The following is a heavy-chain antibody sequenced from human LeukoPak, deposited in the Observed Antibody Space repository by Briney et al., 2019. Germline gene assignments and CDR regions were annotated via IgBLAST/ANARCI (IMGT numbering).Heavy chain of an antibody. CDR1: GFTFSSYW. D-gene: IGHD5-24*01. V-gene: IGHV3-74*01. J-gene: IGHJ3*02. Sequence: GGSLRLSCAASGFTFSSYWTHWVRQAPGKGLVWVSRINSDGSSTSYADSVKGRFTISRDDSKTTLYLQMNSLRAEDTAVYYCAKEKRWLQLLDAFDIWGQGTMVTVSS. CDR3: AKEKRWLQLLDAFDI. CDR2: INSDGSST.